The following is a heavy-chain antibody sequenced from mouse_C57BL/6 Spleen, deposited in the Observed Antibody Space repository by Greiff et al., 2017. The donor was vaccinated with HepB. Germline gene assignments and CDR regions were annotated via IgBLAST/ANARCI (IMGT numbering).Heavy chain of an antibody. V-gene: IGHV1-26*01. CDR2: INPNNGGT. CDR1: GYTFTDYY. CDR3: GREEIYDGYLGRGDWFAY. D-gene: IGHD2-3*01. J-gene: IGHJ3*01. Sequence: EVQLQQSGPELVKPGASVKISCKASGYTFTDYYMNWVKQSHGKSLEWIGDINPNNGGTSYNQKFKGKATLTVDKSSSTAYMELRSRTSEDSAVYYCGREEIYDGYLGRGDWFAYWGQGTLVTVSA.